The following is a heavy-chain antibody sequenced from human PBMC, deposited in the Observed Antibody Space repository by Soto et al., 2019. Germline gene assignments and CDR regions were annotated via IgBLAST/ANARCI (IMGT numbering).Heavy chain of an antibody. CDR3: ARDRRDYYDSSDLNNDY. J-gene: IGHJ4*02. V-gene: IGHV1-18*01. Sequence: DQLVQSGAEVKKPGASVKVSCKASGYTFTSYGISWVRQAPGQGLEWMGWISAYNGNTNYAQKLQGRVTMTTDPSTSTAYMELRSLRSDDTAVFYCARDRRDYYDSSDLNNDYWGQGTLVTVSS. D-gene: IGHD3-22*01. CDR2: ISAYNGNT. CDR1: GYTFTSYG.